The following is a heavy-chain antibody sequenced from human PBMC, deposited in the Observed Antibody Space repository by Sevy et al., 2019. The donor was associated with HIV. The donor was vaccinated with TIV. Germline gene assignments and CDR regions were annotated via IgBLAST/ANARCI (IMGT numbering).Heavy chain of an antibody. CDR3: ARGVSSGWTYFDY. Sequence: ASVKVSCKASGYTFNNYYIHWVRQAPGQGLEWMGVINPSGGSTSYPQKFQGRVTMTRDTSTSTVYMELSSLRYEDRAVYYCARGVSSGWTYFDYWSQGTLVTVSS. V-gene: IGHV1-46*02. CDR2: INPSGGST. D-gene: IGHD6-19*01. J-gene: IGHJ4*02. CDR1: GYTFNNYY.